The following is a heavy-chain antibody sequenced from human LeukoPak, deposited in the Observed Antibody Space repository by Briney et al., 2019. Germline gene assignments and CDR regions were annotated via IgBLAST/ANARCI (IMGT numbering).Heavy chain of an antibody. CDR1: GGTFSSYA. V-gene: IGHV1-69*04. D-gene: IGHD2-2*01. CDR2: IIPILGIA. J-gene: IGHJ6*03. CDR3: ASGSRWPDYYYMDV. Sequence: ASVKVSCKASGGTFSSYAISWVRQAPGQGLEWMGRIIPILGIANYAQKFQGRVTITADESTSTAYMELSSLRSEDTAVYYCASGSRWPDYYYMDVWGKGTTVTVSS.